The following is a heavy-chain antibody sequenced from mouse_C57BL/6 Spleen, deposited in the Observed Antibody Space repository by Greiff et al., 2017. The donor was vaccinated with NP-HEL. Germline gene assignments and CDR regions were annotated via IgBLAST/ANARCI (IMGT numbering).Heavy chain of an antibody. Sequence: VQGVESGPGLVQPSQSLSITCTVSGFSLTSYGVHWVRQPPGKGLEWLGVIWSGGSTDYNAAFISRLSISKDNSKSQVFFKMNSLQADDTAIYYCAKEGLRGYAMDYWGQGTSVTVSS. CDR2: IWSGGST. V-gene: IGHV2-4*01. D-gene: IGHD2-4*01. CDR3: AKEGLRGYAMDY. J-gene: IGHJ4*01. CDR1: GFSLTSYG.